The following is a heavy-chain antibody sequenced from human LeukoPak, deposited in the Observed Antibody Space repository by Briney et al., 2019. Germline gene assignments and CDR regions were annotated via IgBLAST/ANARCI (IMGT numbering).Heavy chain of an antibody. CDR2: ISGSGGST. Sequence: PGGSLRLSCAASGFTFSSYAMSWVRQAPGKGLEWVSLISGSGGSTYYADSVKGRFTISRDNSKNTLYLQMNSLRAEDTAVYYCAKRQGSSWYFFDYWGQGTLVTVSS. V-gene: IGHV3-23*01. J-gene: IGHJ4*02. CDR3: AKRQGSSWYFFDY. D-gene: IGHD6-13*01. CDR1: GFTFSSYA.